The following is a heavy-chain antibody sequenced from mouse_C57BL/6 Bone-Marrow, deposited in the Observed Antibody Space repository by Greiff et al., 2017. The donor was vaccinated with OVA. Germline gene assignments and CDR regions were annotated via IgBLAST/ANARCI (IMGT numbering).Heavy chain of an antibody. CDR3: ARDTTVVSYWYFDV. D-gene: IGHD1-1*01. Sequence: QVQLQQPGTELVKPGASVKLSCKASGYTFTSYWMHWVKQRPGQGLEWIGNINPSNGGTNYNEKFKSKATLTVDKSSSTAYMQLSSLTSEDSAVSYCARDTTVVSYWYFDVWGTGTTVTVSS. CDR1: GYTFTSYW. J-gene: IGHJ1*03. V-gene: IGHV1-53*01. CDR2: INPSNGGT.